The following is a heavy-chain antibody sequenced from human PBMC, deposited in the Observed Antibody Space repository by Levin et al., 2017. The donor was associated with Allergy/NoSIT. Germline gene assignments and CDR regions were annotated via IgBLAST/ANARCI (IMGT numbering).Heavy chain of an antibody. J-gene: IGHJ3*02. CDR2: MYGSGST. CDR1: GGSMSNYY. CDR3: ARAMAGVQDAFEI. Sequence: SQTLSLTCTVSGGSMSNYYWSWIRQPAGKGLEWIGRMYGSGSTNYNPSLRSRVTMSVDTSKNQFSLKLTSVTAADTALYYCARAMAGVQDAFEIWGQGTMVTVSS. D-gene: IGHD1-1*01. V-gene: IGHV4-4*07.